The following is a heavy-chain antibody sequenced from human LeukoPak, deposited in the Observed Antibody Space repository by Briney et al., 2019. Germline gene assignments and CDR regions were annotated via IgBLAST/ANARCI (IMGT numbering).Heavy chain of an antibody. J-gene: IGHJ4*02. CDR1: GYSISSGYY. V-gene: IGHV4-38-2*02. CDR3: ARVRRSGSYDGFDY. Sequence: SETLSLTCTVSGYSISSGYYWGWIRQPPGKGLEWIGSIYHSGSTNYNPSLKSRVTISVDTSKNQFSLKLSSVTAADTAVYYCARVRRSGSYDGFDYWGQGTLVTVSS. CDR2: IYHSGST. D-gene: IGHD1-26*01.